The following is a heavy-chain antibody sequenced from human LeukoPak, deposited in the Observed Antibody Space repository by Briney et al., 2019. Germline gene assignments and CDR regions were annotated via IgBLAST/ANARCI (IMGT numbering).Heavy chain of an antibody. CDR2: ISSSSSYI. CDR3: ARVSLETTVMGGLVDY. V-gene: IGHV3-21*04. J-gene: IGHJ4*02. Sequence: PGGSLRLSCAASGFTFSSYSMNWVRQAPGKGLEWVSSISSSSSYIYYADSVKGRFTISRDNAKNSLYLQMNSLRAEDTALYYCARVSLETTVMGGLVDYWGQGTLVTVSS. CDR1: GFTFSSYS. D-gene: IGHD4-17*01.